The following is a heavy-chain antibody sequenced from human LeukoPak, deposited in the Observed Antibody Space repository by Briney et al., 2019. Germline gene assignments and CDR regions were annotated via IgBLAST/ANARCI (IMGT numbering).Heavy chain of an antibody. CDR1: GFTFSSYG. D-gene: IGHD2-15*01. Sequence: QPGGSLRLSCAASGFTFSSYGMHWVRQAPGKGLEWVAVIWYDGSNKYYADSVKGRFTISRDNSKNTLYLQMNSLRAEDTAVYYCARDRRRIRYYFDYWGQGTLVTVSS. J-gene: IGHJ4*02. V-gene: IGHV3-33*01. CDR2: IWYDGSNK. CDR3: ARDRRRIRYYFDY.